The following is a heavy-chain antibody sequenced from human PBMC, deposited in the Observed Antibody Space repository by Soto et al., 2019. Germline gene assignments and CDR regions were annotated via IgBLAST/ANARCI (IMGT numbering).Heavy chain of an antibody. D-gene: IGHD2-15*01. CDR1: GFTFSSYS. J-gene: IGHJ6*03. Sequence: EVQLVESGGGLVKPGGSLRLSCAASGFTFSSYSMNWVRQAPGKGLEWVSSISSSSSYIYYADSVKGRFTISRDNAKNSLYLQMNSLGAEDTAVYYCARRRVVVAARSYYYMDVWGKGTTVTVSS. CDR2: ISSSSSYI. V-gene: IGHV3-21*01. CDR3: ARRRVVVAARSYYYMDV.